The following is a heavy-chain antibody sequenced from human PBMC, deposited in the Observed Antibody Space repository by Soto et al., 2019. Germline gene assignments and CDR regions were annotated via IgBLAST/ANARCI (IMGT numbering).Heavy chain of an antibody. Sequence: GGSLRHSCATSRFKFRNHWMRWVRQRPAEGLVWVSRITSDGKSKAYAESVKGRFAISRDNAKNTLYLQMNGLTAEDTAVYYCARESGDWPLNWFDPWGQGT. CDR2: ITSDGKSK. D-gene: IGHD2-21*02. CDR3: ARESGDWPLNWFDP. V-gene: IGHV3-74*01. J-gene: IGHJ5*02. CDR1: RFKFRNHW.